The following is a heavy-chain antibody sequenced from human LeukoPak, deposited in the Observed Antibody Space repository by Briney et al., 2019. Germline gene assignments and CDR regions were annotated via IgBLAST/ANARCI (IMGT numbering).Heavy chain of an antibody. Sequence: SETLSLTCAAYGGSFSGYYWSWIRQPPGKGLEWIGEINHSGSTNYNPSPKSRVTISVDTSKNQFSLKLSSVTAADTAVYYCARGGIGYCSSTSCYRVYYFDYWGQGTLVTVSS. CDR3: ARGGIGYCSSTSCYRVYYFDY. V-gene: IGHV4-34*01. D-gene: IGHD2-2*02. J-gene: IGHJ4*02. CDR2: INHSGST. CDR1: GGSFSGYY.